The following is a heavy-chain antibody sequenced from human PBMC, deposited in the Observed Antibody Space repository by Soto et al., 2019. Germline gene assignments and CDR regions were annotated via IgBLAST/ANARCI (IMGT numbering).Heavy chain of an antibody. CDR2: IFHVGST. J-gene: IGHJ4*02. CDR3: ARPHYNSNTFYYFFDY. D-gene: IGHD3-22*01. CDR1: VGSFSAYS. Sequence: ETLSLTCAVYVGSFSAYSWSWIRQPPGKGLEWIGEIFHVGSTNYSPSLKSRVTISVDTSKNHFSLELSSVTAADTAVYYCARPHYNSNTFYYFFDYWGQGTRVTVSS. V-gene: IGHV4-34*12.